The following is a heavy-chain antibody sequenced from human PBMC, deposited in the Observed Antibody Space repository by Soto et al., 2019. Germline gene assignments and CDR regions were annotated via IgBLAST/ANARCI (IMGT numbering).Heavy chain of an antibody. J-gene: IGHJ4*02. CDR3: AREPLGYCSGGSCYPGVFDY. CDR1: GGSVSSGSYY. V-gene: IGHV4-61*01. CDR2: IYYSGST. D-gene: IGHD2-15*01. Sequence: ASETLSLTCTVSGGSVSSGSYYWSWIRQPPGKGLEWIGYIYYSGSTNYNPSLKSRVTISVDTSKNQFPLKLSSVTAADTAVYYCAREPLGYCSGGSCYPGVFDYWGQGTPVTVSS.